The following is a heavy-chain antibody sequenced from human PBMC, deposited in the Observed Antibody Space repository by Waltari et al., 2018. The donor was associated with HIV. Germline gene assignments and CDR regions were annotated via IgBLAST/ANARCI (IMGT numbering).Heavy chain of an antibody. D-gene: IGHD3-9*01. CDR2: IYISGRA. CDR3: ARGLDILTGYYHWFSDL. J-gene: IGHJ2*01. V-gene: IGHV4-61*02. Sequence: QVQLQESGPGLVKPSQTLSLTCTVSGGSITSGSYYWIWIRQPAGKGLEWIGRIYISGRANANPSLRSRVTMSLDTSKNQFSLKLTSVTAADTAVYYCARGLDILTGYYHWFSDLWGRGTLVTVSS. CDR1: GGSITSGSYY.